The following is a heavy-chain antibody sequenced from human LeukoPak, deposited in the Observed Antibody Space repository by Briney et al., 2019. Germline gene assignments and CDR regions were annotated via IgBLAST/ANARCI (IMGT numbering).Heavy chain of an antibody. J-gene: IGHJ4*02. CDR3: ARGGDFWSGYYGPRCFDY. Sequence: ASVKVSCKASGYTFTSYDINWVRQATGQGLEWMGWMNPNSGNTGYAQKFQGRVTMTRNTSISTAYMELSSLRSEDTAVYYCARGGDFWSGYYGPRCFDYWGQGTLVTVS. CDR2: MNPNSGNT. D-gene: IGHD3-3*01. V-gene: IGHV1-8*01. CDR1: GYTFTSYD.